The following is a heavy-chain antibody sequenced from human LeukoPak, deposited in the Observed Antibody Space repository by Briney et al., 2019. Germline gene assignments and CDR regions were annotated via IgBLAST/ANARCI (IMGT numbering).Heavy chain of an antibody. D-gene: IGHD3-10*01. CDR3: VRDYYGSGKTRWFDP. CDR1: GFTFSSYW. J-gene: IGHJ5*02. Sequence: PGGSLRLSCAASGFTFSSYWIHWVRQAPGKGLVWVSRIDGDGGSTTYADSVKGRFTISRDNAKNTLYLQMTSLRVEDTAVYYCVRDYYGSGKTRWFDPWGQGTLVTVSS. V-gene: IGHV3-74*01. CDR2: IDGDGGST.